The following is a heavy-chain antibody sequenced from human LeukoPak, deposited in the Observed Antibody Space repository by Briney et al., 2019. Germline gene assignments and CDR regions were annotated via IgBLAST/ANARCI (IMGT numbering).Heavy chain of an antibody. CDR3: ARDAVNYGSGSYYNVFDY. D-gene: IGHD3-10*01. J-gene: IGHJ4*02. Sequence: PSETLSLTCTVSGGSISSYYWSSIRQPPGKGLEWIGYIYYSGSTNYNPSLKNRVTISVDTSKNQFSLKLSSVTAADTAVCYCARDAVNYGSGSYYNVFDYWGQGTLVTVSS. V-gene: IGHV4-59*01. CDR1: GGSISSYY. CDR2: IYYSGST.